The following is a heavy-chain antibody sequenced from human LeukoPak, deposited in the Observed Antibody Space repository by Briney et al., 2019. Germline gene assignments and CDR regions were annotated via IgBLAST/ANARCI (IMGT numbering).Heavy chain of an antibody. CDR3: ARDVEMATIIYFDY. CDR2: IKQDGSEK. D-gene: IGHD5-24*01. V-gene: IGHV3-7*01. Sequence: GGSLRLSCAASRFTFSSYWMSWVGQARGKGLEWVANIKQDGSEKYYVDSVKGRFTISRDNAKNSLYLQMNSLRAEDTAVYYCARDVEMATIIYFDYWGQGALVTVSS. J-gene: IGHJ4*02. CDR1: RFTFSSYW.